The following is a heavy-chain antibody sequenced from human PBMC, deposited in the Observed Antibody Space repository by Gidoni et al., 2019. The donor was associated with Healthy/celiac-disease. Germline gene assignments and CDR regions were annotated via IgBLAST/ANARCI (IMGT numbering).Heavy chain of an antibody. CDR3: ARDGPAVAGYWYFDL. V-gene: IGHV4-59*01. CDR1: GGSISSYY. Sequence: QVQLQESGPGLVKPSETLSLTCTVSGGSISSYYWSWIRQPPGKGLEWIGYIYYSGSTNYNPSLKSRVTISVDTSKNQFSLKLSSVTAADTAVYYCARDGPAVAGYWYFDLWGRGTLVTVSS. J-gene: IGHJ2*01. D-gene: IGHD6-19*01. CDR2: IYYSGST.